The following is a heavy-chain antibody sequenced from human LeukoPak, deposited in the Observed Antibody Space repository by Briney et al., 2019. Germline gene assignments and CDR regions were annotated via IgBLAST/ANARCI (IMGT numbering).Heavy chain of an antibody. J-gene: IGHJ5*02. CDR3: ANSRGYGSGNL. CDR2: IWYDGSNK. D-gene: IGHD3-10*01. V-gene: IGHV3-33*06. Sequence: PGRSLRLSCAASGFTFSSYGMHWVRQAPGKGLEWVAVIWYDGSNKYYADSAKGRFTISRDNSKNTLYLQMSGLRTEDTAVYYCANSRGYGSGNLWGQGTLVTVSS. CDR1: GFTFSSYG.